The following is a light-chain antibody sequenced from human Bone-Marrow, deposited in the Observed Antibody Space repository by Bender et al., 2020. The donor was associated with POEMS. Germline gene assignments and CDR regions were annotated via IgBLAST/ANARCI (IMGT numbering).Light chain of an antibody. CDR1: NSNIGTNA. Sequence: QSVLTQPPSASGTPGQRVTISCSGSNSNIGTNAVNWYQQFPGTAPKLLIYSDNQRPSGVPDRFYAFKSGTSASLAISGLQSEAEAVYYCAGWESGLGSGVFGRGSRRTDL. J-gene: IGLJ3*02. CDR2: SDN. V-gene: IGLV1-44*01. CDR3: AGWESGLGSGV.